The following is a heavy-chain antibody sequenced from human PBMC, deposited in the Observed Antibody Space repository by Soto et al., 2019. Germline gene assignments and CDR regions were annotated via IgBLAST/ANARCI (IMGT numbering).Heavy chain of an antibody. D-gene: IGHD2-2*02. CDR1: GFTFSSYG. CDR3: AKDCQYQLLYGGLYDYGMDV. J-gene: IGHJ6*02. Sequence: QVQLVESGGGVVQPGRSLRLSCAASGFTFSSYGMHWVRQAPGKGLEWVAVISYDGSNKYYADSVKGRFTISRDKSKNTLYRQMNSLRAEDTAVYDCAKDCQYQLLYGGLYDYGMDVWGQGTTVTVSS. V-gene: IGHV3-30*18. CDR2: ISYDGSNK.